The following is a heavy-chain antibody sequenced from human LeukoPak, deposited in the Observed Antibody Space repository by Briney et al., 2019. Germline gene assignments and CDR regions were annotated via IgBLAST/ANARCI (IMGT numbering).Heavy chain of an antibody. J-gene: IGHJ6*02. CDR3: ARGPSMVRGVSRGLFSGYYYGMDV. D-gene: IGHD3-10*01. Sequence: ASVKVSCKASGYTFTSYDINWVRQATGQGLEWMGWMNPNSGNTGYAQKFQGRVTMTRNTSISTAYMELSSLRSEDTAVYYCARGPSMVRGVSRGLFSGYYYGMDVWGQGTTVTVSS. CDR2: MNPNSGNT. V-gene: IGHV1-8*01. CDR1: GYTFTSYD.